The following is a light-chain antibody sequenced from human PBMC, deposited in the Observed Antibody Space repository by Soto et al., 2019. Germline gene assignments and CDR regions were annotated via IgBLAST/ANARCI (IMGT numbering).Light chain of an antibody. CDR2: DAS. V-gene: IGKV1-5*01. J-gene: IGKJ2*01. CDR1: QSISSW. CDR3: QQYNGYPYT. Sequence: DIQMTQSPSTLSASVGDRVTITCWAGQSISSWLAWYHQKPGKAPNLLIYDASSLESGVPSRFSGSGSGTEFTLTLSGLQPDDFATYYCQQYNGYPYTFGQGTKLEIK.